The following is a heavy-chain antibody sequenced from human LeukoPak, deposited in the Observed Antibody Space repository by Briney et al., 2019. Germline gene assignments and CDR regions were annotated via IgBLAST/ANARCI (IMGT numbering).Heavy chain of an antibody. CDR3: ARDLCTTTSCLDY. J-gene: IGHJ4*02. Sequence: GGSLRLSCAASGFTFSSYGMLWVRQAPGKGLEWVAVIWYDGSKKHYADSVKGRFTISRDDSKNTLYLQMNSLRVEDTAVYYCARDLCTTTSCLDYWGQGTLVTVSS. V-gene: IGHV3-33*01. CDR1: GFTFSSYG. D-gene: IGHD2-2*01. CDR2: IWYDGSKK.